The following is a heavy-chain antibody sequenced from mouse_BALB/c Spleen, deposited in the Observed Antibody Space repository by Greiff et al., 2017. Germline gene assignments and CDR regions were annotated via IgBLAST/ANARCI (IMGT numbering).Heavy chain of an antibody. CDR3: TRDFTTVRGYAMDY. J-gene: IGHJ4*01. CDR1: GFTFSSYT. CDR2: ISSGGSYT. Sequence: EVQLVESGGGLVKPGGSLKLSCAASGFTFSSYTMSWVRQTPEKRLEWVATISSGGSYTYYPDSVKGRFTISRDNAKNTLYLQMSSLKSEDTAMYYCTRDFTTVRGYAMDYWGQGTSVTVSS. D-gene: IGHD1-1*01. V-gene: IGHV5-6-4*01.